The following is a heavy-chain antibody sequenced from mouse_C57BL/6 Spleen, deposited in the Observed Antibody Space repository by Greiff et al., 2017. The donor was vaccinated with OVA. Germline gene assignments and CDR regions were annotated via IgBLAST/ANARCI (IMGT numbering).Heavy chain of an antibody. Sequence: QVQLQQSGPGLVQPSQSLSITCTVSGFSLTSYGVHWVRQSPGTGLEWLGVIWRGGSTDYNAAFMSRLSITEDNSKSQVFFKMNSLQADDTAIYYCAKNEGDYEWFAYWGQGTLVTVSA. V-gene: IGHV2-5*01. D-gene: IGHD2-4*01. CDR1: GFSLTSYG. CDR2: IWRGGST. CDR3: AKNEGDYEWFAY. J-gene: IGHJ3*01.